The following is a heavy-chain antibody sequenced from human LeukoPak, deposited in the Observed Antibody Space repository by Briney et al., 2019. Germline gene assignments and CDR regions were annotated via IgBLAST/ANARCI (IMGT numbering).Heavy chain of an antibody. J-gene: IGHJ4*02. CDR1: GFTFSSYA. CDR2: ISYDGSNK. CDR3: ARDWVGAAREPSFDY. D-gene: IGHD1-26*01. V-gene: IGHV3-30*04. Sequence: PGGSLRLSCAASGFTFSSYAMHWVRQAPGKGLEWVAVISYDGSNKYYADSVKGRFTISRDNSKNTLYLQMNSLRAEDTAVYYCARDWVGAAREPSFDYWGQGTLVTVSS.